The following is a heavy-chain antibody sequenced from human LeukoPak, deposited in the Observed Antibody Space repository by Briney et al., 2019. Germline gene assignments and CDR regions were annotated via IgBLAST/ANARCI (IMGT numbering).Heavy chain of an antibody. J-gene: IGHJ3*02. CDR2: IYYSGST. CDR3: ASPIYYYDSSGYRFSAFDI. D-gene: IGHD3-22*01. CDR1: GGSISNYY. V-gene: IGHV4-39*07. Sequence: PSAPLSLTCAVSGGSISNYYWNWIRQPPGKGLEWIGSIYYSGSTYYNPSLQSRVTISVDTSKNQFSLKLSSVTAADTAVYYCASPIYYYDSSGYRFSAFDIWGQGTMVTVSS.